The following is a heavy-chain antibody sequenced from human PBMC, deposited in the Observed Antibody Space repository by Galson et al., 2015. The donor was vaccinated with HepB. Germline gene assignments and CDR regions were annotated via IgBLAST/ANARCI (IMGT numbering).Heavy chain of an antibody. CDR3: ARDRGRGYYYDSSGYYPLDY. J-gene: IGHJ4*02. V-gene: IGHV1-18*04. CDR2: ISAYNGNT. D-gene: IGHD3-22*01. CDR1: GYTFTSYG. Sequence: SVKVSCKASGYTFTSYGTSWVRRAPGQGLEWMGWISAYNGNTNYAQKLQGRVTMTTDTSTSTAYMELRSLRYDDTAVYYCARDRGRGYYYDSSGYYPLDYWGQGTLVTVSS.